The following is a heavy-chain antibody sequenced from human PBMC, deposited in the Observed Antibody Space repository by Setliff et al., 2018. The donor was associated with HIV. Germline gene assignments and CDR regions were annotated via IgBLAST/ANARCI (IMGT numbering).Heavy chain of an antibody. CDR2: INPNSGGT. Sequence: ASVKVSCKASGYTFTGYYMHWVRQAPGQGLEWMGRINPNSGGTNYAQKFQGRVTMTRDTSINTAYMDLSRLTSDDTAVYYCARDKEPWEGYYKYYSMDVWGKGTKVTVSS. J-gene: IGHJ6*03. V-gene: IGHV1-2*06. CDR3: ARDKEPWEGYYKYYSMDV. CDR1: GYTFTGYY. D-gene: IGHD1-26*01.